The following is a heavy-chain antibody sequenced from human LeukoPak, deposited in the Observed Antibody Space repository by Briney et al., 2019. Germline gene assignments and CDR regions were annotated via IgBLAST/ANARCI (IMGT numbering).Heavy chain of an antibody. CDR2: IKKDGSEK. CDR3: SWSGEAD. Sequence: PGGSLRLSCAAAGFTLSDYWMSWVRQTPGKGLEWVANIKKDGSEKYYVDSVKGRFTISRDNARNSLYLQMNSLRAEDTGVYYCSWSGEADWGQGTLVTVSS. CDR1: GFTLSDYW. V-gene: IGHV3-7*01. D-gene: IGHD3-3*01. J-gene: IGHJ4*02.